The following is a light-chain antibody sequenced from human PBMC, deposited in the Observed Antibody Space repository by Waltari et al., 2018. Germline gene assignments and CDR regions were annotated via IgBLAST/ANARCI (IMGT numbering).Light chain of an antibody. Sequence: QSALTQPASVSGSPGQSITISCVGTSNDVGGYNFVSWYQQHPGKVPKLMIYDVYKRPSGISYRFSGSKSGNTASLTIAGLQAEDEADYYCCSYVGGGTLVFGGGTSVTVL. V-gene: IGLV2-23*02. CDR2: DVY. CDR3: CSYVGGGTLV. CDR1: SNDVGGYNF. J-gene: IGLJ2*01.